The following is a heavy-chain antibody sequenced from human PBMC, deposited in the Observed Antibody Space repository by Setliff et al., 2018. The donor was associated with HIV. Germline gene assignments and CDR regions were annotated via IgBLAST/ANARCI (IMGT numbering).Heavy chain of an antibody. D-gene: IGHD2-2*01. CDR1: GDSISSYY. Sequence: PSETLSLTCTVSGDSISSYYWGWIRQPPGKGLEWIGSIYYSGSTYANPSLKSRVTISVDTSKNQFSLNLSSVTAADTAVYYCARSGYIGYCSSTSCYGYYYMDVWGKGTTVTVS. CDR2: IYYSGST. J-gene: IGHJ6*03. CDR3: ARSGYIGYCSSTSCYGYYYMDV. V-gene: IGHV4-39*01.